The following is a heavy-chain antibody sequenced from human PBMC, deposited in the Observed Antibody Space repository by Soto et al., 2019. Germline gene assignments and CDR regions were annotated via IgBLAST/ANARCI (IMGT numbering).Heavy chain of an antibody. D-gene: IGHD4-17*01. V-gene: IGHV1-2*02. Sequence: QVQLVQSGAEVKKPGASVKASCKASGYTFTGYYMHWVRQAPGQGLEWMGWINPNSGGTNYAQKFQGRVTMTRDTSISTAYMELSRLRSDDTAVYYCARGDYGRRFYYGMDVWGQGTTVTVSS. CDR1: GYTFTGYY. CDR2: INPNSGGT. J-gene: IGHJ6*02. CDR3: ARGDYGRRFYYGMDV.